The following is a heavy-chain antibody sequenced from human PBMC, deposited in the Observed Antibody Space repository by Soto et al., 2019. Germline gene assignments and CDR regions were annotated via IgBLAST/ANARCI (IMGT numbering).Heavy chain of an antibody. Sequence: SETLSLTCAVSGYSISGGYYWGWIRQPPGKGLEWIGSIYHSGSTYYNPSLKSRVTISVDTSKNQFSLKLSSVTAADTAVYYCGAAAGTNWFDPWGQGTLVTVSS. CDR1: GYSISGGYY. CDR2: IYHSGST. CDR3: GAAAGTNWFDP. J-gene: IGHJ5*02. V-gene: IGHV4-38-2*01. D-gene: IGHD6-13*01.